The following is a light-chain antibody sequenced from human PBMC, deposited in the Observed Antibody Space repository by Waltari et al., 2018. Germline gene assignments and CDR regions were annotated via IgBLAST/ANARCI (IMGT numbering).Light chain of an antibody. CDR3: YSIDSSDDHYV. Sequence: SYELTQPPSVSASPGQTARITCSGDALPKKYAYWYQQKSGQAPVLVIYEDNKRPSEFPDGFSGSSSGTMATLTISGAQVEDEADYYCYSIDSSDDHYVFGTGTKVTVL. J-gene: IGLJ1*01. CDR2: EDN. CDR1: ALPKKY. V-gene: IGLV3-10*01.